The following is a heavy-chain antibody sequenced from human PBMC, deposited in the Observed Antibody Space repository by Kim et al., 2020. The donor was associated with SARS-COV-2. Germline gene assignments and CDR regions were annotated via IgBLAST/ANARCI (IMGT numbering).Heavy chain of an antibody. CDR1: GFTFRNHY. CDR3: ASLGYCSGGNCPRHFAY. D-gene: IGHD2-15*01. CDR2: ARDKDNAYRT. Sequence: GGSLRLSCAASGFTFRNHYMDWVRQAPGKGLEWLGRARDKDNAYRTEYAASVKGRFTISRDDSKNSVSLQMNSLNSEDTAVYYCASLGYCSGGNCPRHFAYWGQGTLVTVSS. V-gene: IGHV3-72*01. J-gene: IGHJ4*02.